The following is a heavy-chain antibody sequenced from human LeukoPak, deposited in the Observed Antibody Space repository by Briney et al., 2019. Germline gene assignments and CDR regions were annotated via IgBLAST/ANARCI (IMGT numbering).Heavy chain of an antibody. CDR2: ISAYNGNT. Sequence: ASVKVSCKASGDIFTAYLMLWVRQAPGQGLEWMGWISAYNGNTNYAQKLQGRVTMTTDTSTSTAYMELRSLRSDDTAVYYCATDVVVTASLPRDIWGQGTMVTVSS. J-gene: IGHJ3*02. CDR3: ATDVVVTASLPRDI. V-gene: IGHV1-18*04. CDR1: GDIFTAYL. D-gene: IGHD2-21*02.